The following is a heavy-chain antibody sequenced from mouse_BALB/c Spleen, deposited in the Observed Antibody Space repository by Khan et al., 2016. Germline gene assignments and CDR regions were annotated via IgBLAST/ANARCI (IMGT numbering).Heavy chain of an antibody. CDR2: INSNGGST. J-gene: IGHJ4*01. D-gene: IGHD2-14*01. CDR3: ARVRQAVDY. V-gene: IGHV5-6-3*01. CDR1: GFTFSTYA. Sequence: EVELVESGGGLVQPGGSLKLSCAASGFTFSTYAMSWVRQTPDKRLELVATINSNGGSTYYPDNVKGRFTISRDNAKNTLYLQMSSLKSEDTARYCCARVRQAVDYWGQGTSVTVSS.